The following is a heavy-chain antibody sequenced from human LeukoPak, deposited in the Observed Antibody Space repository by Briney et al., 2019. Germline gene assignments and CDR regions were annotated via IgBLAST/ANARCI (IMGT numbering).Heavy chain of an antibody. V-gene: IGHV4-59*01. Sequence: SETLSLTCTVSGGSISSYYWSWIRQPPGKGLKWIGYIYYTGSTNYNPSLKSRVTISVDTSKNQFSLKLSSVTAADTAVYYCARDRGDYGDYGLLGDIWGQGTMVTVSS. CDR3: ARDRGDYGDYGLLGDI. CDR2: IYYTGST. D-gene: IGHD4-17*01. J-gene: IGHJ3*02. CDR1: GGSISSYY.